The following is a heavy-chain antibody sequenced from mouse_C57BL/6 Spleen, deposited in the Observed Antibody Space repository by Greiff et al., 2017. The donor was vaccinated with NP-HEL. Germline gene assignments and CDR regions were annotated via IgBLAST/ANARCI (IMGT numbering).Heavy chain of an antibody. D-gene: IGHD2-5*01. CDR3: ARRIYSNPWYFDV. Sequence: DVKLVASGGGLVKPGGSLKLSCAASGFTFSDYGMHWVRQAPEKGLEWVAYISSGSSTLYYADTVKGRFTISRDNAKNTLFLQMTSLRSEDTAMYYCARRIYSNPWYFDVWGTGTTVTVSS. CDR2: ISSGSSTL. V-gene: IGHV5-17*01. CDR1: GFTFSDYG. J-gene: IGHJ1*03.